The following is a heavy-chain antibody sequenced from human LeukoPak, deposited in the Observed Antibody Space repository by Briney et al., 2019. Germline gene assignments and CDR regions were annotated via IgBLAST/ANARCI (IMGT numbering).Heavy chain of an antibody. CDR1: GFTFSGSA. V-gene: IGHV3-73*01. Sequence: SGGSLRLSCAASGFTFSGSAMHWVRQASGKGVEWVGGIRSKAKSYATAYAASVKGTFTISRDDSKTTAYLQMNSLKTEDTAVYYCTRRNCSGGSCYDYWGQGTLVTVSS. CDR3: TRRNCSGGSCYDY. J-gene: IGHJ4*02. D-gene: IGHD2-15*01. CDR2: IRSKAKSYAT.